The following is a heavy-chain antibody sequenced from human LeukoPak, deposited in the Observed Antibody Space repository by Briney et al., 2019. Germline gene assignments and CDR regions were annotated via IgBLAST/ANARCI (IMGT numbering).Heavy chain of an antibody. J-gene: IGHJ3*02. CDR1: GGTFSSYA. CDR2: IIPIFGTA. V-gene: IGHV1-69*13. Sequence: GASVKVSCKASGGTFSSYAISWVRQAPGQGLEWMGGIIPIFGTANYAQKFQGRVTITADESTSTAYMELSSLRSEDTAVYYRARDGPRSCTNGVCYIWGRNDAFDIWGQGTMVTVSS. CDR3: ARDGPRSCTNGVCYIWGRNDAFDI. D-gene: IGHD2-8*01.